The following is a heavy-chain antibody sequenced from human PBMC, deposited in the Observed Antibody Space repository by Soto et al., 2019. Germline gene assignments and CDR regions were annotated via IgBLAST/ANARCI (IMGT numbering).Heavy chain of an antibody. CDR3: ARYFWSGQLPFYFDQ. J-gene: IGHJ4*02. Sequence: QVLLVQSGAEVKKPGASVKVSCKASGYTFNSYSVSWVRQAPGQGLEWMGWISAYNGNTKYSQNLQGRVTMTIDTTTSSAYLEVRSLRSDDTAIYYCARYFWSGQLPFYFDQWGQGTLVTVSS. CDR1: GYTFNSYS. CDR2: ISAYNGNT. D-gene: IGHD3-3*01. V-gene: IGHV1-18*01.